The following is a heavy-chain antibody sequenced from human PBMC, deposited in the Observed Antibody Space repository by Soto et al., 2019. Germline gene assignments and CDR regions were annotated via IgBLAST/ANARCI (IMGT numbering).Heavy chain of an antibody. Sequence: EVQLVESGGGLVKPGGSLRLSCAASGFTFSSFSMHWVRQAPGKGLEWVSSISPSSSYIYYADSVRGRFTISRDNAKNSLYLQMNRLRAEDTAVYYCARDPYYYDTSGYSYWGQGTLVTVSS. CDR1: GFTFSSFS. J-gene: IGHJ4*02. CDR2: ISPSSSYI. CDR3: ARDPYYYDTSGYSY. V-gene: IGHV3-21*01. D-gene: IGHD3-22*01.